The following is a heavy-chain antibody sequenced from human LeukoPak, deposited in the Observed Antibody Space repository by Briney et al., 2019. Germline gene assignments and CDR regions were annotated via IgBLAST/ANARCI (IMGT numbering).Heavy chain of an antibody. CDR1: GFTFSGYS. J-gene: IGHJ5*02. CDR2: ISSSSSYI. V-gene: IGHV3-21*01. Sequence: GGSLRLSCAASGFTFSGYSMNWVRQAPGKGLEWVSSISSSSSYISYADSVKGRFTISRENAKNSLYLQMNSLRAEDTAVYYCARSDQPGGDYCSSTSCYLGWFDPWGQGTLVTVSS. D-gene: IGHD2-2*01. CDR3: ARSDQPGGDYCSSTSCYLGWFDP.